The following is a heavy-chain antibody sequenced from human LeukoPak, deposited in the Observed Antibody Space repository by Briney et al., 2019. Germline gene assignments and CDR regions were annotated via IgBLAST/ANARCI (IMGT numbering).Heavy chain of an antibody. J-gene: IGHJ5*02. Sequence: ASVKVSCKASGYTFTGYYMHWVRQAPGQGLEWMGRTNPNSGGTNYAQKFQGRVTMTRDTSISTAYMELSRLRSDDTAVYYCARGRLRFLEWSSLFDPWGQGTLVTVSS. V-gene: IGHV1-2*06. CDR3: ARGRLRFLEWSSLFDP. CDR2: TNPNSGGT. D-gene: IGHD3-3*01. CDR1: GYTFTGYY.